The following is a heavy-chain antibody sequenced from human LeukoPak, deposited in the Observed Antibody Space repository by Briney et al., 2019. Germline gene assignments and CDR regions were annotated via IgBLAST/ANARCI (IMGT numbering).Heavy chain of an antibody. CDR3: ARGYNYAYEY. D-gene: IGHD5-18*01. CDR2: TYYRSKRYN. V-gene: IGHV6-1*01. CDR1: GDSVSSNSVA. J-gene: IGHJ4*02. Sequence: SQTLSLTCAISGDSVSSNSVAWNWIRQSPSRGLEWLGRTYYRSKRYNHYAVSVKSRITIDPDTSKNQFSLQLNSVTPEDTAVYFCARGYNYAYEYWGQGTLVTVSS.